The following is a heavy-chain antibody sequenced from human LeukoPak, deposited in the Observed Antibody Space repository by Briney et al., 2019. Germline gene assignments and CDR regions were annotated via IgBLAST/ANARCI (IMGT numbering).Heavy chain of an antibody. CDR3: ARDSTAGSSYSSTWPGGYGLDV. J-gene: IGHJ6*02. CDR2: IHYAGST. Sequence: PSETLSLTCTVSGGSISSGDYYWSWIRQPPGKGLEWIGHIHYAGSTYYNPSLKSRVIISRDTSKNQFSLKLSAVTAADTAVYYCARDSTAGSSYSSTWPGGYGLDVWGQGTTVAVSS. D-gene: IGHD6-13*01. V-gene: IGHV4-30-4*01. CDR1: GGSISSGDYY.